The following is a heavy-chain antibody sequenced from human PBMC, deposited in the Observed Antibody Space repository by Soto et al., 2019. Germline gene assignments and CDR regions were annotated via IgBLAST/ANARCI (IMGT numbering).Heavy chain of an antibody. CDR3: AREDYRNFFGLDP. V-gene: IGHV1-18*01. D-gene: IGHD3-16*02. Sequence: GASVKGSCKASCYNFTTYDITWVRQAPGQGLEWMGWISGYNGNTKYAQNFQGRVTLSRETSTTTAHMELRNLRSDDTAVYFCAREDYRNFFGLDPWGQGSPITVSS. J-gene: IGHJ5*02. CDR1: CYNFTTYD. CDR2: ISGYNGNT.